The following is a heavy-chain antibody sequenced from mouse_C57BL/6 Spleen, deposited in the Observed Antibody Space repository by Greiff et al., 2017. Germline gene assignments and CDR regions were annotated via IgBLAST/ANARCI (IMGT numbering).Heavy chain of an antibody. CDR3: ARTDYGSSLDY. J-gene: IGHJ2*01. D-gene: IGHD1-1*01. V-gene: IGHV1-69*01. CDR2: IDPSDSYT. CDR1: GYTFTSYW. Sequence: QVQLQQSGPELVMPGASVKLSCKASGYTFTSYWMHWVKQRPGQGLEWIGEIDPSDSYTNYNQKFKGKSTLTVDKSSSTAYMQLSSLTSEDSAVYYCARTDYGSSLDYWGQGTTLTVSS.